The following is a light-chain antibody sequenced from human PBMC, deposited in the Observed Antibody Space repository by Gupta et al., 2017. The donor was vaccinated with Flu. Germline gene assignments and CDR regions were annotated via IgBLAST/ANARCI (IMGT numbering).Light chain of an antibody. CDR1: QDISNF. Sequence: DIQMTQSSSTLAASVGDRVTITCRASQDISNFVAWYQHKPGKAPTLLIYRSSRLENGVPSRFSGNGSQTEFTLTIGGLQADDFATYFCLQYHRLWAFGRGT. J-gene: IGKJ2*01. CDR2: RSS. V-gene: IGKV1-5*03. CDR3: LQYHRLWA.